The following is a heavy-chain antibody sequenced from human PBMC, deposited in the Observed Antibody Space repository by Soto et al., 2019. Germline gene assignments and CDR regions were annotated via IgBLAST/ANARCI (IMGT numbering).Heavy chain of an antibody. CDR3: ARGRPYGMDV. CDR2: IDSDGSST. J-gene: IGHJ6*02. Sequence: EVQLVASGGGLVQPGGSLRVSCAASGFTFGSYWMNWVRQAPGKGLVWVSRIDSDGSSTTYADSVKGRFTTSRDNAKNTLYLQMSSLRGEDTAVYYCARGRPYGMDVWGQGTTVTVSS. CDR1: GFTFGSYW. V-gene: IGHV3-74*01.